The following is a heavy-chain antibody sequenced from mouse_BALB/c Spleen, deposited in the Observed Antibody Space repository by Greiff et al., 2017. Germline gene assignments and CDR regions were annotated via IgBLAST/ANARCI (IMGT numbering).Heavy chain of an antibody. Sequence: VQLQQSGAELVRPGASVTLSCKASGYTFTDYEMHWVKQTPVHGLEWIGAIDPETGGTAYNQKFKGKATLTADKSSSTAYMELRSLTSEDSAVYYCTREGGSSSFAYWGQGTLVTVSA. V-gene: IGHV1-15*01. D-gene: IGHD1-1*01. J-gene: IGHJ3*01. CDR2: IDPETGGT. CDR3: TREGGSSSFAY. CDR1: GYTFTDYE.